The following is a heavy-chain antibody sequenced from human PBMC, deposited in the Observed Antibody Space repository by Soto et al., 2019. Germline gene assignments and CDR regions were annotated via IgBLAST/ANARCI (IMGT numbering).Heavy chain of an antibody. CDR2: IHHSGST. D-gene: IGHD2-8*02. CDR1: GASIYNGGYF. V-gene: IGHV4-30-2*06. Sequence: SETLSLTCSVSGASIYNGGYFWSWIRQSPGKGLEWIGYIHHSGSTYNNPSLKSRVTISADTSMNQFSLTLTSVTAADTAVYYCARDSLTGNWFDPWGQGTLVTVSS. CDR3: ARDSLTGNWFDP. J-gene: IGHJ5*02.